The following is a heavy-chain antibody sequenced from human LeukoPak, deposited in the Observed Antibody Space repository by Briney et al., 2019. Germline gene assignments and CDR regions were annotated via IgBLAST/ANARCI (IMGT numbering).Heavy chain of an antibody. Sequence: GGSLRLSCAASGFTFSSYWMHWVRQAPGKGLVWVSRINPDGSTTNYADSVQGRFTISRDNAKNMLYLQMNSLRAEDTAVYYCGRDLRESDFWGQGTLVTVSS. V-gene: IGHV3-74*01. CDR3: GRDLRESDF. J-gene: IGHJ4*02. CDR1: GFTFSSYW. CDR2: INPDGSTT.